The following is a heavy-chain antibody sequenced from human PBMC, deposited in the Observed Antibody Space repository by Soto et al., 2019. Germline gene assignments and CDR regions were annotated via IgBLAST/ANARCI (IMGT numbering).Heavy chain of an antibody. D-gene: IGHD1-26*01. V-gene: IGHV1-18*01. CDR3: ARDPVGGNWFDP. CDR1: GYTFTSCG. J-gene: IGHJ5*02. Sequence: ASVKVSCKASGYTFTSCGIIWVRQAPGQGLEGMGWINPYNGNTNYAQKLQGRVTMTTDTSTSTAYMELRSLRSDDTAVYYCARDPVGGNWFDPWGQGTLVTVSS. CDR2: INPYNGNT.